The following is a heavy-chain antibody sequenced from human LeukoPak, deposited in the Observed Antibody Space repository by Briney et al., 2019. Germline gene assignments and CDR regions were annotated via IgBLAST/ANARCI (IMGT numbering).Heavy chain of an antibody. D-gene: IGHD3-22*01. Sequence: GGSLRLSCAASGFTFSSYEMNWVRQAPGKGLEWVSYISSSGRTIYYEDSVKGRFSISRDNAKNSLYLQMNSLRAEDTAVYYCARDNYDSSGYYGQANDYWGQGTLVTVSS. CDR1: GFTFSSYE. V-gene: IGHV3-48*03. CDR2: ISSSGRTI. J-gene: IGHJ4*02. CDR3: ARDNYDSSGYYGQANDY.